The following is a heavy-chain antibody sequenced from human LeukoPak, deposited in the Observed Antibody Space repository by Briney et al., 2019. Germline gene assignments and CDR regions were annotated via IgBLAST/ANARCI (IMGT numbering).Heavy chain of an antibody. CDR2: MNPNSGNT. CDR3: ARGGIVGGYNWFDP. V-gene: IGHV1-8*01. CDR1: GYTFTSYD. D-gene: IGHD3-22*01. Sequence: ASVTVSCKASGYTFTSYDINWVRQATGQGLEWMGWMNPNSGNTGYAQKFQGRVTMTRNTSKSTAYMELSSLRSENTAVYYCARGGIVGGYNWFDPWGQGTLVTVSS. J-gene: IGHJ5*02.